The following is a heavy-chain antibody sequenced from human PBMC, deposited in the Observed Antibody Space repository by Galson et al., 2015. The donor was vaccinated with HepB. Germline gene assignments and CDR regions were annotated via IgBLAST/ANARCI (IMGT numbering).Heavy chain of an antibody. V-gene: IGHV3-23*01. D-gene: IGHD3-9*01. CDR2: ITSGGAHT. CDR3: AKTGLRYGEFLYYSEY. J-gene: IGHJ4*02. CDR1: GFMFDNYA. Sequence: SLRLSCAASGFMFDNYAMTWIRQAPGQGLVWVSSITSGGAHTYYAESVKGRFTISRDNSHRTLSLHMSDLRAEDTAVYYCAKTGLRYGEFLYYSEYWGPGTPVAVSS.